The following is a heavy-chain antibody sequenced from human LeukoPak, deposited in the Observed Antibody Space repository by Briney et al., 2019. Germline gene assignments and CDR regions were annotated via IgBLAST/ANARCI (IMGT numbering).Heavy chain of an antibody. D-gene: IGHD3-9*01. CDR3: ARSFSYFDWLPIDY. J-gene: IGHJ4*02. CDR2: ISSSSSTI. V-gene: IGHV3-48*01. CDR1: GFTFSSYS. Sequence: GGSLRLSCAASGFTFSSYSMNWVRQAPGKGLEWVSYISSSSSTIYYGDSVKGRFTIYSDNAKNSLYLQMNSLRAEDTAVYYCARSFSYFDWLPIDYWGQGTLVTVSS.